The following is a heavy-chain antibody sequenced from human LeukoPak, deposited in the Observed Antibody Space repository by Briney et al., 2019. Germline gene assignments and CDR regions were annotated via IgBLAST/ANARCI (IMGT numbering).Heavy chain of an antibody. CDR1: GFTFSSQS. CDR2: ISTSSTYT. CDR3: ARAVGAFDI. Sequence: GGSLRLSCVASGFTFSSQSMNWVRQAPGKGLEWVSSISTSSTYTYYADSVKGRFTISRDNARNSLFLQMNSLRAEDTAVYHCARAVGAFDIWGQGTMVTVSS. V-gene: IGHV3-21*01. J-gene: IGHJ3*02. D-gene: IGHD1-26*01.